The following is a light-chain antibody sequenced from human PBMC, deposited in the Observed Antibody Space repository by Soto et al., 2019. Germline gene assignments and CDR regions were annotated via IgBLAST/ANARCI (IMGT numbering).Light chain of an antibody. J-gene: IGKJ2*01. CDR3: QQYNTWPPYT. V-gene: IGKV3-15*01. CDR1: QSVSSN. CDR2: DAS. Sequence: DIVMTQSPGTLSVSPGERATLSCRASQSVSSNLAWYQQKPGQAPRLLIYDASTRATGIPARFSGSGSGTDFTLSISSLQSEDFAAYFCQQYNTWPPYTFGQGTKLEI.